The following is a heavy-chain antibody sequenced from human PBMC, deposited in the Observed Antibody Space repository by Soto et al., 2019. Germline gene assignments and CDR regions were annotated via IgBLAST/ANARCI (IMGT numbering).Heavy chain of an antibody. D-gene: IGHD3-22*01. CDR2: ISINGGST. Sequence: GGSLRLSCSASGFTFSSYAMHWVRQAPGKGLEYVSSISINGGSTQYADSVKGRFTISRDNSRNTQYLQMSSLRADDTAVYYCVKGEFYYDSSAYYPFDSWGQGT. J-gene: IGHJ4*02. CDR3: VKGEFYYDSSAYYPFDS. CDR1: GFTFSSYA. V-gene: IGHV3-64D*06.